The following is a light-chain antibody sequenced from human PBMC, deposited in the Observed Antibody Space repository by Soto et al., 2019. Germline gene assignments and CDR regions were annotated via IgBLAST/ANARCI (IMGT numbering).Light chain of an antibody. Sequence: QLVLTQSPSASASLGASVTLTCTLSSGHSSYAIAWHQQQPEKGPRYLMKLNSDGSHSKGDVIPDRFSGSSSGAERYLTIAILQSEDEADYYCQSWGTGTWVFGGGTKLTVL. CDR1: SGHSSYA. CDR3: QSWGTGTWV. CDR2: LNSDGSH. J-gene: IGLJ3*02. V-gene: IGLV4-69*01.